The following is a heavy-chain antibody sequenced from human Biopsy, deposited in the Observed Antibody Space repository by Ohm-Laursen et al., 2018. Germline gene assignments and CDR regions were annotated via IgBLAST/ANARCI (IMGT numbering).Heavy chain of an antibody. D-gene: IGHD3-3*01. V-gene: IGHV1-2*02. J-gene: IGHJ5*01. CDR1: GYTFTSYH. Sequence: ESSVKVSCKASGYTFTSYHVHWVRQAPGQGLEWMGWINAKTGDTNYAQKFQGRVTMTRDTSISTTYMELRRLTSDDTAVFYCARELGDFWGGRQFDFWGQGTLVTVSS. CDR3: ARELGDFWGGRQFDF. CDR2: INAKTGDT.